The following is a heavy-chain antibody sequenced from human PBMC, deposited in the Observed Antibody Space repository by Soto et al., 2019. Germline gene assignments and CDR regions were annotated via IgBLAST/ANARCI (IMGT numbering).Heavy chain of an antibody. Sequence: EVQLVESGGGLVKPGGSLRLSCAASGFTFSSYSMNWVRQAPGQGLEWVSSISSSSSYIYYADSVKGRFTISRDNAKNSLYLQMNSLRDEDTAVYSCASVSAEIGTSAVVWGQGTMVTVSS. V-gene: IGHV3-21*01. CDR1: GFTFSSYS. D-gene: IGHD6-19*01. J-gene: IGHJ3*01. CDR3: ASVSAEIGTSAVV. CDR2: ISSSSSYI.